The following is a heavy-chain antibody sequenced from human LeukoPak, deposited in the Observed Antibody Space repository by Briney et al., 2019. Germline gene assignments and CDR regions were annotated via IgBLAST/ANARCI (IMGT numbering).Heavy chain of an antibody. J-gene: IGHJ6*03. CDR3: ARSLVSYCSSTSCLKGYYYMDV. V-gene: IGHV1-18*01. Sequence: ASVKVSCKASGYTFTSYGISWVRQAPGQGLEWMGWISAYNGNTNYAQKLQGRVTMTTDTSTSTAYMELRSLRSDDTAVYYCARSLVSYCSSTSCLKGYYYMDVWGKGTTVTVSS. D-gene: IGHD2-2*01. CDR1: GYTFTSYG. CDR2: ISAYNGNT.